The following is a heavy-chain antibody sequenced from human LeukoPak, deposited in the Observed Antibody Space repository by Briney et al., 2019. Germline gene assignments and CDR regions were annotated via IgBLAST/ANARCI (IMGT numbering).Heavy chain of an antibody. CDR3: ARGDPHADL. CDR1: GFDLNTYE. Sequence: GGSLRLSCAASGFDLNTYEMNWVRQAPGKGLEWIADITISGHTKNYADSVKGRFTISRDNAGTSLYLQMSSLTVEDTGVYYCARGDPHADLWGQGTLVTVSS. V-gene: IGHV3-48*03. J-gene: IGHJ5*02. CDR2: ITISGHTK.